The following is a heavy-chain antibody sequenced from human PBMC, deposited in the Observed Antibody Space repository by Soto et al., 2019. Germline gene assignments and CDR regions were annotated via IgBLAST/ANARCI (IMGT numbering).Heavy chain of an antibody. CDR1: GGSISSGGYS. Sequence: SETLSLTCAVSGGSISSGGYSWSWIRQPPGKGLDWIGYIYHSGSTYYNPSLKSRVTISVDTSKNQFSLKLTSVTAADTAIYYCARARQYYDCELDPWGQGTLVTVSS. J-gene: IGHJ5*02. CDR2: IYHSGST. CDR3: ARARQYYDCELDP. D-gene: IGHD3-22*01. V-gene: IGHV4-30-2*01.